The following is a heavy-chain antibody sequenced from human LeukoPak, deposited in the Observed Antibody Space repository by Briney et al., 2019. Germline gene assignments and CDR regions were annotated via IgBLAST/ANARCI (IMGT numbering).Heavy chain of an antibody. CDR3: ACDGGQQWLHY. D-gene: IGHD5-18*01. J-gene: IGHJ4*02. V-gene: IGHV4-59*01. Sequence: SETLSLTCTVSGGSISSYYWSWIRQPPGKGLEWIGYIYYIGTTNYNPSLKSRVSISVDTSKNQFSLKLNSVTAADTAVYYCACDGGQQWLHYWGQGTLVTVSS. CDR1: GGSISSYY. CDR2: IYYIGTT.